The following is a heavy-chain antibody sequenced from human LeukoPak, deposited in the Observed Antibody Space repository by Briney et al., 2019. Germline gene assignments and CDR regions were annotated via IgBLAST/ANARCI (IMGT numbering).Heavy chain of an antibody. CDR1: GFTFGDYA. CDR2: IRSKAYGGTT. CDR3: TRVVGATSYYYYYMDV. V-gene: IGHV3-49*03. D-gene: IGHD1-26*01. J-gene: IGHJ6*03. Sequence: SGGSLRLSCTASGFTFGDYAMSWFRQAPGKGLEWVGLIRSKAYGGTTEYAASVKGRFTISRDDSKSIDYLQMNSLKTEDTAVYYCTRVVGATSYYYYYMDVWGKGTTVPVSS.